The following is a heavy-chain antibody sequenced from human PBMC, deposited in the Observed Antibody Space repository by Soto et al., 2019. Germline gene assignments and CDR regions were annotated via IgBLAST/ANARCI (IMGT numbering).Heavy chain of an antibody. D-gene: IGHD3-16*01. CDR3: ARRNDNWGGGSDY. J-gene: IGHJ4*02. CDR2: IYPHDLDS. CDR1: GYSFPNYW. Sequence: LGESLKISCKASGYSFPNYWIGWVRQKPGKGLEWMGIIYPHDLDSKYSPSFEGQVTISVDKSTSTAYLQWTSLKASDTAIYYCARRNDNWGGGSDYWGQGTKVTVYS. V-gene: IGHV5-51*01.